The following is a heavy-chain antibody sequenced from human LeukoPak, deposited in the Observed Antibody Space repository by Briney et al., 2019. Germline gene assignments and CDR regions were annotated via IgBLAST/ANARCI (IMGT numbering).Heavy chain of an antibody. CDR2: IFHTGHT. CDR3: ARGFYGSGSRFDY. CDR1: GGSISSGDHP. J-gene: IGHJ4*02. D-gene: IGHD3-10*01. Sequence: SETLSLTCAVSGGSISSGDHPWSWIRQPPGKGLEWIGYIFHTGHTSYNPSLKSRVTISVDMSKNRLSLKLSSVTAADTAVYYCARGFYGSGSRFDYWGQGTLVTVSS. V-gene: IGHV4-30-2*01.